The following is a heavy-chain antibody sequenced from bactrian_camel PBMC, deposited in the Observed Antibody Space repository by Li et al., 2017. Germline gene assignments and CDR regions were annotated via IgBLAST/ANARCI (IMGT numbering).Heavy chain of an antibody. D-gene: IGHD1*01. V-gene: IGHV3S40*01. CDR1: GFTFSSYY. CDR2: IYSTGGAI. J-gene: IGHJ4*01. CDR3: AATYPGDAHVTQIPVGSRLPLFSH. Sequence: VQLVESGGGLVQPGGSLRLSCAASGFTFSSYYMSWVRQVPGKSREGIAVIYSTGGAIYYADSVKGRFSISQDFTKNAVFLTMDNLKVEDTAMYYCAATYPGDAHVTQIPVGSRLPLFSHWGRGTQVTVS.